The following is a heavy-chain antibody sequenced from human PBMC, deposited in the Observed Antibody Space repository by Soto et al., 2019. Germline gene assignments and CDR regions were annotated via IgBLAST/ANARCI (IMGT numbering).Heavy chain of an antibody. J-gene: IGHJ6*02. CDR3: ASSPLTGRGYYYGMDV. CDR2: IIPIFGTA. V-gene: IGHV1-69*01. CDR1: GGTFSSYA. Sequence: QVQLVQSGAEVKKPGSSVKVSCKASGGTFSSYAISWVRQAPGQGLEWMGGIIPIFGTANYAQKFQGRVTITADESTSTAYRERSSLRSEDTAVYYCASSPLTGRGYYYGMDVWGQGTTVTVSS. D-gene: IGHD1-20*01.